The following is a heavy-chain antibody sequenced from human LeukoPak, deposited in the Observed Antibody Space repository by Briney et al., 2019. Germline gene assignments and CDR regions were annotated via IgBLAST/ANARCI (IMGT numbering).Heavy chain of an antibody. D-gene: IGHD4-11*01. J-gene: IGHJ4*02. V-gene: IGHV3-23*01. CDR1: RFTFNSYA. CDR2: ISGSGGST. Sequence: GGSLRLSCAASRFTFNSYAMSWVRQAPGKGLEWVSGISGSGGSTNYADSVKGRFTISRDNSKNTLYLQMNSLRAEDTAVYYCADSNYWYPVDYWGQGTLVTVSS. CDR3: ADSNYWYPVDY.